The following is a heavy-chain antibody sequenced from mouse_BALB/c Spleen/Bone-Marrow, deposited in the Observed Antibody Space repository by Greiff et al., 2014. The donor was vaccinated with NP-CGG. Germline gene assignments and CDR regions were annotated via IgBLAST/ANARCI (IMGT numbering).Heavy chain of an antibody. CDR3: ALLYGNYDY. D-gene: IGHD2-10*02. J-gene: IGHJ2*01. CDR2: IDPANGNT. V-gene: IGHV14-3*02. CDR1: GFNIKDTY. Sequence: EVKVVESGAELVKPGASVKLSCTASGFNIKDTYMHWVKQRPEQGLEWIGRIDPANGNTKYDPKFQGKATITADTSSNTAYLQLSSLTSEDTAVYYCALLYGNYDYWGQGTTLTVSS.